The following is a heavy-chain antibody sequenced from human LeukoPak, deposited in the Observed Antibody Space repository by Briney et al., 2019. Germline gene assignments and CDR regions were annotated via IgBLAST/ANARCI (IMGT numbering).Heavy chain of an antibody. CDR2: MNPNSGNT. CDR1: GYTFTSYD. V-gene: IGHV1-8*01. CDR3: ARGRFPPLTIFGVVNTYYFDY. D-gene: IGHD3-3*01. Sequence: ASVKVSCKASGYTFTSYDINWVRQATGQGLEWMGWMNPNSGNTGYAQKFQGRVTMTRNTSISTAYMELSSLRSEDTAVYYCARGRFPPLTIFGVVNTYYFDYWGQGTLVTASS. J-gene: IGHJ4*02.